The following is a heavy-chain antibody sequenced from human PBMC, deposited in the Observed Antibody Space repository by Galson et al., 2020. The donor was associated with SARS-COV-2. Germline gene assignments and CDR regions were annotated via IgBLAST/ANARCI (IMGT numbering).Heavy chain of an antibody. Sequence: GASLKVSCKASGYTFTGYYIHWVRQAPGQGLEWMGWVNPNSGGTNYAQKFQDRVTMTRDTSISTAYMELSRLRSDDTAVYYCARGIDWYVGYWGQGTLVTVSS. D-gene: IGHD3-9*01. CDR3: ARGIDWYVGY. J-gene: IGHJ4*02. V-gene: IGHV1-2*02. CDR1: GYTFTGYY. CDR2: VNPNSGGT.